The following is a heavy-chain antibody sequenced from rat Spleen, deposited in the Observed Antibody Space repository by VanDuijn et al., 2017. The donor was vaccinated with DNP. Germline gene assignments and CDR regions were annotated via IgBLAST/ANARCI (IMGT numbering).Heavy chain of an antibody. CDR3: KGVAY. CDR1: GFSLTSYG. Sequence: QVQLKESGPGLVQPSQTLSLTCTVSGFSLTSYGVSWVRQPPGKGLEWIAAISSGGSTYYNSALKSRLSISRDTSKSQVFLKMNSLQTEDTAIYFCKGVAYWGQGTLVTVSS. J-gene: IGHJ3*01. V-gene: IGHV2S12*01. CDR2: ISSGGST.